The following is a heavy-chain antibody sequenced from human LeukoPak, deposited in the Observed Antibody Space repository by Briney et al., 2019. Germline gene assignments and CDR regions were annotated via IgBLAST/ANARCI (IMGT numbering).Heavy chain of an antibody. Sequence: GGSLRLSCAASGFIFSSHGMHWGRQAPGKGLEWVAVIWYDGSNKYYADSVKGRFTISRDNSKNTLYLQMDSLRGEDTAVYYCARDPVRDGYPYSFDYWGQGTLVTVSS. D-gene: IGHD5-24*01. CDR2: IWYDGSNK. CDR3: ARDPVRDGYPYSFDY. V-gene: IGHV3-33*01. CDR1: GFIFSSHG. J-gene: IGHJ4*02.